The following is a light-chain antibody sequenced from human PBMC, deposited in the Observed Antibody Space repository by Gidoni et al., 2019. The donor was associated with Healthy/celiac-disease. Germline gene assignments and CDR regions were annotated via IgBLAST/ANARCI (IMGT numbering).Light chain of an antibody. CDR1: SSDVGGYNY. CDR3: SSYTSSSTLHVV. CDR2: DVS. V-gene: IGLV2-14*01. J-gene: IGLJ2*01. Sequence: QSALTQPASASGSPGQSITISCTGTSSDVGGYNYVSWYQQHPGKAPKLMIYDVSHRPSGVSTRFSGSKSGNTASLTISELQAEDEADYYCSSYTSSSTLHVVFGGGTKLTVL.